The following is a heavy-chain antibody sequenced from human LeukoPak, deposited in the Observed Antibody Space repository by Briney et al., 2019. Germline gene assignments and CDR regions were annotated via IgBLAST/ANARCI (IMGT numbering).Heavy chain of an antibody. CDR3: ARLRWRTEYQLLPENWFDP. Sequence: SETLSLTCTVSGGSISSYYWSWIRQPPGKGLEWIGCIYTSGSTNYNPSLKSRVTISVDTSKNQFSLKLSSVTAADTAVYYCARLRWRTEYQLLPENWFDPWGQGTLVTVSS. CDR1: GGSISSYY. CDR2: IYTSGST. V-gene: IGHV4-4*09. D-gene: IGHD2-2*01. J-gene: IGHJ5*02.